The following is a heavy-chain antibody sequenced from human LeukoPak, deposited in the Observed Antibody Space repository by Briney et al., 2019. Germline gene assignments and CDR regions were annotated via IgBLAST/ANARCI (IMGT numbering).Heavy chain of an antibody. CDR2: INHSGST. CDR3: ARGREWELSFDY. J-gene: IGHJ4*02. Sequence: PSETLSLTCAVYGGSFSGYYWSWIRQPPGKGLEWIGEINHSGSTNYNPSLKSRVTISVDTSKNQFSLKLSSVTAADTAVYYCARGREWELSFDYWGQGTLVTVSS. D-gene: IGHD1-26*01. CDR1: GGSFSGYY. V-gene: IGHV4-34*01.